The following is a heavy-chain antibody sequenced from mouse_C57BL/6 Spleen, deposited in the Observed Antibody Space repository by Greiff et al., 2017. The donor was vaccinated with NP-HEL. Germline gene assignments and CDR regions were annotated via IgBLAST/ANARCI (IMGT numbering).Heavy chain of an antibody. CDR1: GYTFTSYW. D-gene: IGHD1-1*01. Sequence: QVQLQQSGAELVKPGASVKLSCKASGYTFTSYWMHWVKQRPGQGLEWIGMIHPNSGSTNYNEKFKSKATLTVDKSSSTAYMQLSSLTSEDSAVYYCARLGDITTVVAPWGTGTTVTVSS. J-gene: IGHJ1*03. CDR2: IHPNSGST. CDR3: ARLGDITTVVAP. V-gene: IGHV1-64*01.